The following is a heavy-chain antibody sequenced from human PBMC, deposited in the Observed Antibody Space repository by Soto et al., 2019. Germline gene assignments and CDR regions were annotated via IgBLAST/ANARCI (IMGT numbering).Heavy chain of an antibody. CDR2: IWYDGTQK. J-gene: IGHJ4*02. Sequence: GSLRLSCEASGFTFNTYSMHWVRQPPGKGLEWLAAIWYDGTQKYYADSVKGRFIISRDNSKKTLYLEMNSLRAEDTAVYYCARAGGTTVTGLWHFDSWGQGTLVTVSS. D-gene: IGHD4-17*01. CDR1: GFTFNTYS. V-gene: IGHV3-33*01. CDR3: ARAGGTTVTGLWHFDS.